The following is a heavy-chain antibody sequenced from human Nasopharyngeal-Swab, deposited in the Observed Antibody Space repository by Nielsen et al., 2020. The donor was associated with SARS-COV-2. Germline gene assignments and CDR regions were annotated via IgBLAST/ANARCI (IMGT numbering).Heavy chain of an antibody. CDR3: ARLVGLRRESDS. J-gene: IGHJ4*02. CDR2: KYHSGSA. V-gene: IGHV4-31*03. Sequence: SETLSLTCNVSGDSISGGGFYWAWIRQFPGKGLEWIGYKYHSGSAFYNPSLNGRVLISVDRAKSQISLEVTSVTAADSALYYCARLVGLRRESDSWGQGTLVTVSS. CDR1: GDSISGGGFY.